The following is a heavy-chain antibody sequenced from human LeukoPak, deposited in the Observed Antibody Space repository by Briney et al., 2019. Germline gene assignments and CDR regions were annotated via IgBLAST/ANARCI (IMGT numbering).Heavy chain of an antibody. CDR1: GGTFSSYA. V-gene: IGHV1-69*13. J-gene: IGHJ4*02. CDR3: AREGTTYYDILTGYSY. Sequence: SVKVSFKSSGGTFSSYAISWVRQAPGQGLEWMGGIIPIFGTANYAQKFQGRVTITADESTSTAYMELRSLRSVDTAVYYCAREGTTYYDILTGYSYWGQGTLVTVSS. D-gene: IGHD3-9*01. CDR2: IIPIFGTA.